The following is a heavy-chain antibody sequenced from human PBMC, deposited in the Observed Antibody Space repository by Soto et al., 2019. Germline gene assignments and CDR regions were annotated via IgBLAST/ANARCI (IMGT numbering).Heavy chain of an antibody. CDR1: GFTFSMYS. D-gene: IGHD2-21*02. Sequence: GGSLRLSXEVSGFTFSMYSMSWVRQSPGKGLEWVAKIPQDGVDGHYADSVKGRFIISRDNGKNSLHLQLNNLRAEDTAVYYCARDHLILPAHDFFYGSDVWGRGATVTVSS. CDR3: ARDHLILPAHDFFYGSDV. J-gene: IGHJ6*02. V-gene: IGHV3-7*03. CDR2: IPQDGVDG.